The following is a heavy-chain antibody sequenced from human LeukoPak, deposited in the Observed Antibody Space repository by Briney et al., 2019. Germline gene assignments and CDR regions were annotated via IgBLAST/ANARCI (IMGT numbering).Heavy chain of an antibody. CDR2: IRGYNDNT. CDR3: ARYQGNCIAVAWYRTYYCEY. Sequence: ASVHVSCKASGYTFTAYGIRGVRQAPGQGLEWLGWIRGYNDNTFYTHKVPGRVTMTKDTYTSPATLELRGLRSEDTAVYYCARYQGNCIAVAWYRTYYCEYWGQGTLVTVSS. J-gene: IGHJ4*02. CDR1: GYTFTAYG. V-gene: IGHV1-18*01. D-gene: IGHD6-19*01.